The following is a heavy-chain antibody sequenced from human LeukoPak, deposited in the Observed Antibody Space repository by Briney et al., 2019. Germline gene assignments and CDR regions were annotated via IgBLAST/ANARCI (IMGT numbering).Heavy chain of an antibody. V-gene: IGHV1-18*01. J-gene: IGHJ4*02. D-gene: IGHD4-11*01. CDR3: ARGVLVGRNYDY. CDR1: GYTFTSFG. CDR2: ISAYNGNT. Sequence: ASVKVSCKASGYTFTSFGISWVRQAPGQGLEWMGWISAYNGNTDYAQNFQGRVSMTRDTSTTTAYMELRSLRSDDTAVYYCARGVLVGRNYDYWGQGTLVTVSS.